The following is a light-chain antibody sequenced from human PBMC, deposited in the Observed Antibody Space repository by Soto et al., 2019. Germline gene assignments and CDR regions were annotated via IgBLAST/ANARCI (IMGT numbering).Light chain of an antibody. J-gene: IGLJ1*01. CDR3: AAWDDSLSGRV. CDR1: SSNIGNHY. Sequence: QSVLTQPPSASGTPGQRVTISCSGSSSNIGNHYVSWYQQLPGTAPKLLIYNNDQRPSGVPDRFSGSKSGTSASLAISGFRFEDEADYYCAAWDDSLSGRVFGTGTKVTVL. CDR2: NND. V-gene: IGLV1-47*01.